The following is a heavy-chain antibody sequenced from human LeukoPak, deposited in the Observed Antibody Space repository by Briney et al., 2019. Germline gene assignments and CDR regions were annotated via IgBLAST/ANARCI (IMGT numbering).Heavy chain of an antibody. V-gene: IGHV3-30*18. Sequence: GGSLRLSCAASGFTFSSYGMHWVRQAPGKGLEWVAVISYDGSNKYYADSVKGRFTISRDNSKNTLYLQMNSLRAEDTAVYYCAKVPPEEDYYGMDVWGQGTTVTVSS. CDR1: GFTFSSYG. CDR2: ISYDGSNK. CDR3: AKVPPEEDYYGMDV. J-gene: IGHJ6*02.